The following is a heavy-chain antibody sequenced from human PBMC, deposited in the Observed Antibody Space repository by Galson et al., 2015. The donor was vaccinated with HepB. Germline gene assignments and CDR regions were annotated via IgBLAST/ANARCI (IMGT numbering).Heavy chain of an antibody. CDR1: GGSISSGDYY. CDR3: ARDTKGIGLRPGGLGLIDY. V-gene: IGHV4-30-4*01. CDR2: IYYSGST. Sequence: TLSLTCTVSGGSISSGDYYWSWIRQPPGKGLEWIGYIYYSGSTYYNPSLKSRVTISVDTSKNQFSLKLSSVTAADTAVYYCARDTKGIGLRPGGLGLIDYWGQGTLVTVSS. J-gene: IGHJ4*02. D-gene: IGHD5/OR15-5a*01.